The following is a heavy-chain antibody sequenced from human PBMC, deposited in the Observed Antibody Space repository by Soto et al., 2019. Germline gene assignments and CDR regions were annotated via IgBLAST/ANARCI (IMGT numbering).Heavy chain of an antibody. J-gene: IGHJ6*02. CDR3: ATTGTTGLDYYYYGMDI. CDR1: GGSISSYY. Sequence: PSETLSLTCTVSGGSISSYYWSWIRQPPGKGLEWIGYIYYSGSTNYNPSLKSRVTISVDTSKNQFSLKLSPVTAADTAVYYCATTGTTGLDYYYYGMDIWGQGTTVTVSS. V-gene: IGHV4-59*01. D-gene: IGHD1-1*01. CDR2: IYYSGST.